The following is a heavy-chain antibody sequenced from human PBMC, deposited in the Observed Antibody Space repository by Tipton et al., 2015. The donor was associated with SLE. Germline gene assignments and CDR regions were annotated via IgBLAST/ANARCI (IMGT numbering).Heavy chain of an antibody. CDR2: ISFDGSLK. CDR3: TDHDAFHI. Sequence: SLRLSCAASGFTFSSYWMHWVRQAPGKGLEWVAVISFDGSLKYYADSVKGRFTVSRDGSKNTMYLQMDSLRAEDTAVYYCTDHDAFHIWGQGTMVTVSS. J-gene: IGHJ3*02. CDR1: GFTFSSYW. V-gene: IGHV3-30*03.